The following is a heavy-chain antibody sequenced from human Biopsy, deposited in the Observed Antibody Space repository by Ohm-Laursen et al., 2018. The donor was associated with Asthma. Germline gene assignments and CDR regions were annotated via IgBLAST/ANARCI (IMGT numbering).Heavy chain of an antibody. CDR3: ARAQDYYDSRGYYRSFDY. J-gene: IGHJ4*02. CDR2: PFHSGST. V-gene: IGHV4-30-2*01. Sequence: TLSLTCAVSGDSINSGGYSWNWNRQPPGKGLGWNAYPFHSGSTSYNLSLKSRVTISVDRSKRQFSLKVNSVTAADTAVYYCARAQDYYDSRGYYRSFDYWGQGTLVTVSS. CDR1: GDSINSGGYS. D-gene: IGHD3-22*01.